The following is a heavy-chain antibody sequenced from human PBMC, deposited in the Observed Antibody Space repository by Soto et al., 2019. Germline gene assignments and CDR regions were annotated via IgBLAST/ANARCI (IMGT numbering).Heavy chain of an antibody. CDR3: ARAIGYYDSSGYYSPSAEYFQH. CDR1: GYSFITNA. D-gene: IGHD3-22*01. CDR2: IIPIFGTA. V-gene: IGHV1-69*06. J-gene: IGHJ1*01. Sequence: GASVKVSCKTSGYSFITNAMHWVRQAPGQRLEWLGGIIPIFGTANYAQKFQGRVTITADKSTSTAYMELSSLRSEDTAVYYCARAIGYYDSSGYYSPSAEYFQHWGQGTLVTVSS.